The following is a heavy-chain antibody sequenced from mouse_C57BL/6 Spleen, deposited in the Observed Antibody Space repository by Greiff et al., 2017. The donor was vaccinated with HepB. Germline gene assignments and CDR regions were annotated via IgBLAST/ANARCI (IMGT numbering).Heavy chain of an antibody. D-gene: IGHD2-4*01. Sequence: EVKLQQSGAELVRPGASVKLSCTASGFNIKDDYMHWVKQRPEQGLEWIGWIDPENGDTEYASKFQGKATITADTSSNTAYLQLSSLTSEDTAVYYCTFYYDYDPPFAYWGQGTLVTVSA. V-gene: IGHV14-4*01. CDR2: IDPENGDT. CDR3: TFYYDYDPPFAY. J-gene: IGHJ3*01. CDR1: GFNIKDDY.